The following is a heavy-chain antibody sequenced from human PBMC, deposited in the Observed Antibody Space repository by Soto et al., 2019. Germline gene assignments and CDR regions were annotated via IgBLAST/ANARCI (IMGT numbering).Heavy chain of an antibody. V-gene: IGHV4-61*01. J-gene: IGHJ3*02. CDR1: GGSVSSGSYY. CDR2: IYYSGST. Sequence: KPSETLSLTCTVSGGSVSSGSYYWSWIRQPPGKGLEWIGYIYYSGSTNYNPSLKSRVTISVDTSKNQFSLKLSSVTAADTAVYYCAREFHGVVAADDAFDIWGQGTMVTVSS. CDR3: AREFHGVVAADDAFDI. D-gene: IGHD2-15*01.